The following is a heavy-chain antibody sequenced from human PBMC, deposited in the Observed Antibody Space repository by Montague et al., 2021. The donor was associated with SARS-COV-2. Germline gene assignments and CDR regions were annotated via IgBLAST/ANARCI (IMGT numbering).Heavy chain of an antibody. V-gene: IGHV2-5*02. CDR2: IYWDDDK. J-gene: IGHJ4*02. Sequence: PALVKPTQTLTLTCTLSGFSLSTSGVGVGWIRQPPGKALEWLALIYWDDDKRYSPSLKSRLTITKDTSKNQVVLTMTNMDPVDTATYYCAHRRPLYYYDSSLSTFDYWGQGTLVTVSS. CDR1: GFSLSTSGVG. D-gene: IGHD3-22*01. CDR3: AHRRPLYYYDSSLSTFDY.